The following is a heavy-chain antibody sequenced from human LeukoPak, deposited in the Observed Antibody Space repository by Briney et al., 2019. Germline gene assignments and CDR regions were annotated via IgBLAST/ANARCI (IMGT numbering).Heavy chain of an antibody. J-gene: IGHJ1*01. CDR2: SYSGGST. CDR1: GFTVSTNY. Sequence: GGSLRLSCAASGFTVSTNYMSLVRQAPGKGLEWVSVSYSGGSTYYGDSVKGRFTFSRDNSKNTLDLQMNSLRAEDTAVYYCARDHSPEYNSSAGYFQLWGQGTLVTVSS. CDR3: ARDHSPEYNSSAGYFQL. V-gene: IGHV3-66*01. D-gene: IGHD6-6*01.